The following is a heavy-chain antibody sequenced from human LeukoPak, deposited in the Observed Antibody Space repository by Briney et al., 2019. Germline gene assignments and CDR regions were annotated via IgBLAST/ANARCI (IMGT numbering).Heavy chain of an antibody. V-gene: IGHV1-18*01. CDR1: GYTFTSYG. J-gene: IGHJ4*02. CDR3: ATELGSQNYFDY. CDR2: ISAYNGNT. D-gene: IGHD7-27*01. Sequence: ASVKVSCKASGYTFTSYGISWVRQARGQGREWMGWISAYNGNTNYAQKLQGRVTMTTDTSTSTAYMELRSLRSDDTAVYYCATELGSQNYFDYWGQGTLVTVSS.